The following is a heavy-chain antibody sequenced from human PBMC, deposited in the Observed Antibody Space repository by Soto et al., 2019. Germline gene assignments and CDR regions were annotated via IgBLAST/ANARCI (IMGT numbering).Heavy chain of an antibody. CDR3: AKGLFYDYISPYYFYY. CDR2: ISGSGGST. J-gene: IGHJ4*02. D-gene: IGHD3-16*01. V-gene: IGHV3-23*01. Sequence: GGSLRLSCAASGFTFSSYAMSWVRQAPGKGLEWVSAISGSGGSTYYADSVKGRFTISRGNSKNTLYLQMNSLRAEDTAVYYCAKGLFYDYISPYYFYYWGQRTLVTVSS. CDR1: GFTFSSYA.